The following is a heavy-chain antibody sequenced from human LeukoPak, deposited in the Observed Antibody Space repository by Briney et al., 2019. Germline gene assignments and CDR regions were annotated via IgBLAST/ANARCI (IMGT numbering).Heavy chain of an antibody. D-gene: IGHD4-17*01. V-gene: IGHV3-21*01. J-gene: IGHJ1*01. Sequence: PGGSLRLSCAASGFTFSSYTMNWVRQAPGKGLEWVSSISSSSTYIYYADSVKGRFTISRDNAKNSLYLQMNSLRAEDTAVYYCARSFRDYGYSHAEFFQHWGQGTLVTVSS. CDR1: GFTFSSYT. CDR2: ISSSSTYI. CDR3: ARSFRDYGYSHAEFFQH.